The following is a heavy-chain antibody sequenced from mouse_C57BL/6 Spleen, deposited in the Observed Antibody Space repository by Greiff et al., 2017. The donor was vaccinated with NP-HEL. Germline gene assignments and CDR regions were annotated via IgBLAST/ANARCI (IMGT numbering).Heavy chain of an antibody. D-gene: IGHD1-1*01. CDR3: ARPGMGSSPYFDY. CDR2: IYPGDGDT. Sequence: VQLQQSGPELVKPGASVKISCKASGYAFSSSWMNWVKQRPGKGLEWIGRIYPGDGDTNYNGKFKGKATLTADKSSSTAYMQLSSLTSEDSAVYFCARPGMGSSPYFDYWGQGTTLTVSS. V-gene: IGHV1-82*01. CDR1: GYAFSSSW. J-gene: IGHJ2*01.